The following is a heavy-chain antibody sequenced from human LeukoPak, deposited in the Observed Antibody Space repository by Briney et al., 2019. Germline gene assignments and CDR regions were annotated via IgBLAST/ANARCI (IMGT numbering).Heavy chain of an antibody. CDR1: GGSISSYYW. J-gene: IGHJ4*02. V-gene: IGHV2-5*08. CDR2: IYWDDDK. D-gene: IGHD3-10*01. CDR3: AHSRVYYYGSGSYFPKTLDY. Sequence: TLSLTCTVSGGSISSYYWSWIRRPPGKALEWLALIYWDDDKRYSPSLKSRLTLTKDTSKNQVVLTMTDMDPVDTATYYCAHSRVYYYGSGSYFPKTLDYWGQGTLVTVSS.